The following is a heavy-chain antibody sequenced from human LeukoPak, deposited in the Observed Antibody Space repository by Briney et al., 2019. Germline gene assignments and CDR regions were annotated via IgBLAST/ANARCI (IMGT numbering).Heavy chain of an antibody. V-gene: IGHV5-51*01. J-gene: IGHJ4*02. CDR2: IYPGDSDT. CDR3: ARASALACGGDCYPSNGFDY. CDR1: GYSFTTYW. Sequence: GESLQISCTGSGYSFTTYWIGWVRQMPGKGLEWMGIIYPGDSDTRYSPSFQGQVTISADKSISTAYLQWSSLKASDTAMFYCARASALACGGDCYPSNGFDYWGQGTLVTVSS. D-gene: IGHD2-21*02.